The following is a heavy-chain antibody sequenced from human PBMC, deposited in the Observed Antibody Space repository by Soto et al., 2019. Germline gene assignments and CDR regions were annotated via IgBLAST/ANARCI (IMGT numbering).Heavy chain of an antibody. Sequence: SVKVSCKASGGTFSSYAISWVRQAPGQGLEWMGGIIPIFGTANYAQKFQGRVTITADESTSTAYMELSSLRSEDTAVYYCARDLAVVVAATSSRGWFDPWGQGTLVTVST. D-gene: IGHD2-15*01. J-gene: IGHJ5*02. CDR2: IIPIFGTA. CDR1: GGTFSSYA. CDR3: ARDLAVVVAATSSRGWFDP. V-gene: IGHV1-69*13.